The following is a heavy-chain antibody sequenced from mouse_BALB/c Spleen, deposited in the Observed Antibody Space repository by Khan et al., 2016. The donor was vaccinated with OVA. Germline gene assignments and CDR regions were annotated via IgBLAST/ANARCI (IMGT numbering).Heavy chain of an antibody. CDR1: GYTFTDYY. CDR2: INPNNGGT. CDR3: ARGVYYGNYLDY. V-gene: IGHV1-26*01. J-gene: IGHJ2*01. D-gene: IGHD2-1*01. Sequence: EVQLQQSGPELVKPGASVKMSCKASGYTFTDYYMKWVKQSHGKSIEWIGDINPNNGGTSYNQQFKGKATLTVDKYSSTAYMQLNRLTSEDSAVYYCARGVYYGNYLDYWGQGTTLTVSS.